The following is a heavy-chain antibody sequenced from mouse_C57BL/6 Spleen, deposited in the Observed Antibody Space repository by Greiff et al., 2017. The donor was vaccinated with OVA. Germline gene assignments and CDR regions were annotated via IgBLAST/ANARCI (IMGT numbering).Heavy chain of an antibody. CDR3: TPDSSGY. J-gene: IGHJ2*01. CDR2: IDPENGDT. D-gene: IGHD3-2*02. V-gene: IGHV14-4*01. CDR1: GFNIKDDY. Sequence: VQLKESGAELVRPGASVKLSCTASGFNIKDDYMHWVKQRPEQGLEWIGWIDPENGDTEYASKFQGKATITADTSSNTAYLQLSSLTSEDTAVYYCTPDSSGYWGQGTTLTVSS.